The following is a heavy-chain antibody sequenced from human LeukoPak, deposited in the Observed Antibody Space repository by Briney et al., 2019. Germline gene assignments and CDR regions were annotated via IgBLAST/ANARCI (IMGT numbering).Heavy chain of an antibody. CDR2: ISAGNGDT. CDR3: ARAQLGSHRPGDF. Sequence: GESLKISCKGSGYSFTSYWIGWVRQAPGQSLEWMGRISAGNGDTIFSAKFQGRVTITRDTSATTDYLELSRLRFEDTAVYYCARAQLGSHRPGDFWGQGTLVTVSS. V-gene: IGHV1-3*01. J-gene: IGHJ4*02. CDR1: GYSFTSYW. D-gene: IGHD3-16*01.